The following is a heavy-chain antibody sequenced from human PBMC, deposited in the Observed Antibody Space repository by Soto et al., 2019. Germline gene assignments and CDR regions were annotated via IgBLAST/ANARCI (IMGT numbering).Heavy chain of an antibody. CDR3: ARVFTGDFWSGFGGFDY. CDR1: GGSISSSNW. V-gene: IGHV4-4*02. Sequence: SETLSLTCAVSGGSISSSNWWSWVRQPPGKGLEWIGEIYHSESTNYNPSLKSRVTISVDKSKNQFSLKLSSVTAADTAVYYCARVFTGDFWSGFGGFDYWGQGTLVTVS. CDR2: IYHSEST. D-gene: IGHD3-3*01. J-gene: IGHJ4*02.